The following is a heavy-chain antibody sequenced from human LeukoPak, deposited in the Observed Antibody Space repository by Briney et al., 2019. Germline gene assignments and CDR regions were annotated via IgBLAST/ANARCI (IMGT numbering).Heavy chain of an antibody. CDR3: VYCSTGVCY. D-gene: IGHD2-8*01. V-gene: IGHV3-74*01. Sequence: PGGSLRLSCAASGFTFSSYWMHWVRQAPGKGLVWVSRINSDGTYTNYADSVKGRFTISRDNAKNTLYLQMNSLRAEDMAVYYCVYCSTGVCYWGQGTLVTVSS. CDR1: GFTFSSYW. CDR2: INSDGTYT. J-gene: IGHJ4*02.